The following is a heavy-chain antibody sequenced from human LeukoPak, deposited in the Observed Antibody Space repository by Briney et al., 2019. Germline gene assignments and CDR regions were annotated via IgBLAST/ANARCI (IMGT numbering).Heavy chain of an antibody. V-gene: IGHV3-21*01. CDR2: ISSSSSYI. Sequence: GGSLRLSCAASGITFSSYSMNWVRQAPGKGLEWVSSISSSSSYIYYADSVKGRFTISRDNAKNSLYLQMNSLRAEDTAVYYCARESYGSAQFDPWGQGTLVTLSS. D-gene: IGHD3-10*01. J-gene: IGHJ5*02. CDR1: GITFSSYS. CDR3: ARESYGSAQFDP.